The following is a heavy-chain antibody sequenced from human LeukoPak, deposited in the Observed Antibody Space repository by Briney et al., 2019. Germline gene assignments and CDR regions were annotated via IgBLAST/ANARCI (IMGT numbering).Heavy chain of an antibody. CDR3: ARGGKTTGTILDYYYYYMDV. V-gene: IGHV4-34*01. CDR1: GGSFSGYY. CDR2: INHSGST. Sequence: KPSETLSLTCAVYGGSFSGYYWSWIRQPPGKGLEWIGEINHSGSTNYNPSLKSRVTISVDTSKNQFSLKLSSVTAADTAVYYCARGGKTTGTILDYYYYYMDVWDKGTTVTVSS. D-gene: IGHD1-1*01. J-gene: IGHJ6*03.